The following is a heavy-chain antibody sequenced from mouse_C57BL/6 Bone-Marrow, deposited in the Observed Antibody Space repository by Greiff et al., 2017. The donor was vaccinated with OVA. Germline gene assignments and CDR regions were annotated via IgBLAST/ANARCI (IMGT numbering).Heavy chain of an antibody. D-gene: IGHD2-3*01. CDR2: ISGGGGNT. V-gene: IGHV5-9*01. J-gene: IGHJ4*01. CDR3: ARQDGMDY. CDR1: GFTFSSYT. Sequence: EVQRVESGGGLVKPGGSLKLSCAASGFTFSSYTMSWVRQTPEKRLEWVATISGGGGNTYYPDSVKGRFTISRDNAKNTLYLQMSSLRSEDTALYYCARQDGMDYWGQGTSVTVSS.